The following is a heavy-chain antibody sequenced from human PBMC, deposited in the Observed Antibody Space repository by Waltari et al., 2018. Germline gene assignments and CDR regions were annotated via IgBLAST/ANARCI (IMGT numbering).Heavy chain of an antibody. V-gene: IGHV1-3*01. Sequence: QVQLVQSGAEVKKPGTSVTVSCKASGYTFTSYAMHWVRQAPGQRLEWMGWINAGNGNTKYSQKFQGRVTITRDTSASTAYMELSSLRSEDTAVYYCARVEGAAGLDIWGQGTMVTVSS. CDR2: INAGNGNT. CDR3: ARVEGAAGLDI. CDR1: GYTFTSYA. J-gene: IGHJ3*02. D-gene: IGHD3-16*01.